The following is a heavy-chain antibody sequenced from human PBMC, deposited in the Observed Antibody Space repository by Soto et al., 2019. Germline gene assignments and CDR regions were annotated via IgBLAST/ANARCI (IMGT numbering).Heavy chain of an antibody. D-gene: IGHD3-22*01. V-gene: IGHV3-30-3*01. CDR1: GFTFRSYP. CDR2: ISFDGDNK. J-gene: IGHJ6*02. CDR3: AKEQYSGYSPHYNMDV. Sequence: LVESGGGVVQPGGSLRLSCAASGFTFRSYPMHWVRQAPGKGLEWVTLISFDGDNKYYGDSVKGRFTISRDNSMNTLYLQINSLGPGDTSVYYCAKEQYSGYSPHYNMDVWGRGTTVTVSS.